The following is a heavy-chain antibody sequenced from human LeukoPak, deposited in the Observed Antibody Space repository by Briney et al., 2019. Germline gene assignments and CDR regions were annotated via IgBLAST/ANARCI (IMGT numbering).Heavy chain of an antibody. V-gene: IGHV1-2*04. CDR3: ARDIVATSGAFDI. CDR1: GYTFTGYY. D-gene: IGHD5-12*01. CDR2: INPNSGGT. J-gene: IGHJ3*02. Sequence: ASVKVSCKASGYTFTGYYMHWVRQAPGQGLEWMGWINPNSGGTNYAQKFQGWATMTRDTSISTAYMELSRLRSDDTAVYYCARDIVATSGAFDIWGQGTMVTVSS.